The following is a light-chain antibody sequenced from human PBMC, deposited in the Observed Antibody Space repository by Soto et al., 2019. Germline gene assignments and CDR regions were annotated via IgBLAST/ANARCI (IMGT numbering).Light chain of an antibody. Sequence: DIQMTQSPSFVSASVGDRVTITCRASQDISNRLAWYQQKPGKAPKLLIYSASILLSGVQSRFSGSGSGTDFTLTISSLQPEDFAAYSCQQAYSLPRTFGGGTKVDLK. V-gene: IGKV1-12*01. CDR2: SAS. J-gene: IGKJ4*01. CDR1: QDISNR. CDR3: QQAYSLPRT.